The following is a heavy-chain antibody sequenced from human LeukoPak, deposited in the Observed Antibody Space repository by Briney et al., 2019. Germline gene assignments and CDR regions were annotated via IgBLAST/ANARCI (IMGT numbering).Heavy chain of an antibody. V-gene: IGHV3-66*01. J-gene: IGHJ4*02. CDR1: GFTVSSNY. CDR2: IYSGGST. D-gene: IGHD2-15*01. CDR3: ARAREKYCSGGSCYDY. Sequence: GSLRLSCAASGFTVSSNYMSWVRQAPGKGLEWVSVIYSGGSTYYADSVKGRFTISRDNSKNTLYLQMNSLRAEDTAVYYCARAREKYCSGGSCYDYWGQGTLVTVSS.